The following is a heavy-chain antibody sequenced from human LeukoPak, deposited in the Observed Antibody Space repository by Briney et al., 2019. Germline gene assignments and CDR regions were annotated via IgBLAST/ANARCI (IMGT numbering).Heavy chain of an antibody. CDR2: ISAYNGNT. D-gene: IGHD1-7*01. J-gene: IGHJ4*02. Sequence: ASVKVSCKASGYTFTSYGISWVRQAPGQGLEWMGWISAYNGNTNYAQKLQGRVTMTTDTSTSTVYMELRRLRADDTAVYYCALRTGTLPYYFDYWGQGTLVTVSS. CDR1: GYTFTSYG. CDR3: ALRTGTLPYYFDY. V-gene: IGHV1-18*01.